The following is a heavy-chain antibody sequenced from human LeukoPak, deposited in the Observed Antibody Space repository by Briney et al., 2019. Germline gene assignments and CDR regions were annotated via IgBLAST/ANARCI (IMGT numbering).Heavy chain of an antibody. V-gene: IGHV3-23*01. Sequence: GGSLRLSCAASGFTFNNYGMSWVRQAPGKGLEWVSAISGGGVTTYYADSVKGRFTISRDNSKNTLYLQMNSLRAEDTAVYYCANYDILTGPLNGDYWGQGTLVTVSS. CDR3: ANYDILTGPLNGDY. D-gene: IGHD3-9*01. J-gene: IGHJ4*02. CDR2: ISGGGVTT. CDR1: GFTFNNYG.